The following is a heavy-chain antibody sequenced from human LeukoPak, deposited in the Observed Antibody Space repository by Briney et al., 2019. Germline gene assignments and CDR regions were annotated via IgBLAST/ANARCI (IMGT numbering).Heavy chain of an antibody. D-gene: IGHD2-15*01. CDR3: ARVVVVVVAATRKFDP. V-gene: IGHV4-4*02. J-gene: IGHJ5*02. CDR2: IYHSGST. CDR1: GGSISSSNW. Sequence: SGTLSLTCAVSGGSISSSNWWSWVRQPPGKGLEWIGEIYHSGSTNYNPSLKSRVTISADKSKNQFSLKLSSVTAADTAVYYCARVVVVVVAATRKFDPWGQGTLVTVSS.